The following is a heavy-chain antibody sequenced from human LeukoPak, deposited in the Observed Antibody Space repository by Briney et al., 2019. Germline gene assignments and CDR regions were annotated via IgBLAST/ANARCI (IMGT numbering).Heavy chain of an antibody. CDR2: IFLGSGNT. J-gene: IGHJ4*02. CDR1: GFTFTSSA. D-gene: IGHD7-27*01. V-gene: IGHV1-58*01. Sequence: GPSVKVSCKASGFTFTSSAVQWVRQARGRRLEWIGWIFLGSGNTNYAQQFQERVTITRDLSTSSTYLELSSLRSEGTAVYYCAALAGVQGLAYDPRDYFDSWGQGTLVTVSS. CDR3: AALAGVQGLAYDPRDYFDS.